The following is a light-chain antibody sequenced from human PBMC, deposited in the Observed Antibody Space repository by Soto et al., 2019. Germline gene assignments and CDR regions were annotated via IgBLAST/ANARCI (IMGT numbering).Light chain of an antibody. CDR1: NSNIGSNP. V-gene: IGLV1-44*01. J-gene: IGLJ1*01. Sequence: QSVLTQPPLASGTPGQRVTISCSGSNSNIGSNPVDWFQQLPGTAPKLLIYNNDQRPSGVPDRFSGSKSGTSASLAVFGLRSEDATNLYGAGWDASFHGSQVFGDETKVTVL. CDR2: NND. CDR3: AGWDASFHGSQV.